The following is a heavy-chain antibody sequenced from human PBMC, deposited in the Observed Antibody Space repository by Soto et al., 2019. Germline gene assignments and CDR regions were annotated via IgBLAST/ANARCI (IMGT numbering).Heavy chain of an antibody. CDR2: IIPILGIA. J-gene: IGHJ5*02. CDR1: GGTFSSYT. D-gene: IGHD4-17*01. V-gene: IGHV1-69*02. Sequence: QVQLVQSGAEVKKPGSSVKVSCKASGGTFSSYTISWVRQAPGQGLEWMGRIIPILGIANYAQKFQGRVTITADKSTSTAYMELSSLRSEDTAVCYCASTGLRGTWFDPRGQGTLVTVSS. CDR3: ASTGLRGTWFDP.